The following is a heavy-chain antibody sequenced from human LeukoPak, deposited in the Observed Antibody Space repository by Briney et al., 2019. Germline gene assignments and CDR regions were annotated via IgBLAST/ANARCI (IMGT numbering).Heavy chain of an antibody. D-gene: IGHD6-13*01. Sequence: SETLSLTCTVSGYSISSGYYWGWIRQPPGKGLEWIGSIYHSGSTYYNPSLKSRVTISVDTSKNQFSLKLSSVTAADTAVYYCARDAAPYIAAAAYWGQGTLVTVSS. CDR2: IYHSGST. J-gene: IGHJ4*02. V-gene: IGHV4-38-2*02. CDR1: GYSISSGYY. CDR3: ARDAAPYIAAAAY.